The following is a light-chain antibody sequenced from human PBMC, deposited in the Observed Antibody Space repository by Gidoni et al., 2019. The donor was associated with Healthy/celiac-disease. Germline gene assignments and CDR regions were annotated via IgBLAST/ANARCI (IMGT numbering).Light chain of an antibody. CDR1: QSISSY. J-gene: IGKJ2*01. V-gene: IGKV1-39*01. Sequence: DIQMTQSPSSLSASVGDRVTITCRASQSISSYLNWYQQKPGKAPKLLIYAASSLQSGVPSRFSGSGSGTDFTLTISSLQPEDFATYYCQQSYSTARGTFGQXTKLEIK. CDR2: AAS. CDR3: QQSYSTARGT.